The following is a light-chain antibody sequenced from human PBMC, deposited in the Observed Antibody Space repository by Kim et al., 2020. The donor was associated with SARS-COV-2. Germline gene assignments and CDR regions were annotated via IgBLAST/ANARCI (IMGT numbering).Light chain of an antibody. Sequence: AIQLTQSPSSLSASVGDRVTITCRASQGISSALAWYQQKPGKAPKLLIYDASRLESGVPSRFSGSGSGTDFTLTISSPQPEDFAPYYDQQFHSYPTFGGGTKVDIK. CDR1: QGISSA. CDR2: DAS. CDR3: QQFHSYPT. J-gene: IGKJ4*01. V-gene: IGKV1-13*02.